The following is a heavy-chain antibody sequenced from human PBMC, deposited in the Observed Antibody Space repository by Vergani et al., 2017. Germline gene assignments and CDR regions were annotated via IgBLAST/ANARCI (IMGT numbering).Heavy chain of an antibody. Sequence: VQLVESGGGLVKPGGSRRLSCAASGFTFSNAWMSWVRQAPGKGLEWVGRIKSRTDGWTTDYASPVKGRFTISRDDSKNTLYLQMNSLKTEDTAVYYCTTGKGGWYDFDYWGQGTLVTVSS. J-gene: IGHJ4*02. CDR2: IKSRTDGWTT. D-gene: IGHD6-19*01. V-gene: IGHV3-15*01. CDR1: GFTFSNAW. CDR3: TTGKGGWYDFDY.